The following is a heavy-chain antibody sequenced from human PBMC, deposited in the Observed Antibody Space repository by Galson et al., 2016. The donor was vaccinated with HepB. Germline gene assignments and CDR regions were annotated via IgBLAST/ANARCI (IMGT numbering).Heavy chain of an antibody. V-gene: IGHV1-69*01. Sequence: SCKASGYTFRNYVISWVRQALGQGLEWMGGIIPMFGTPYYAHNFRGRVTINADESTSTGYMALSSLRSEDTAVYYCARSAPSGLNHHYYYGMDVWGQGTTVTASS. CDR3: ARSAPSGLNHHYYYGMDV. D-gene: IGHD6-13*01. CDR2: IIPMFGTP. CDR1: GYTFRNYV. J-gene: IGHJ6*02.